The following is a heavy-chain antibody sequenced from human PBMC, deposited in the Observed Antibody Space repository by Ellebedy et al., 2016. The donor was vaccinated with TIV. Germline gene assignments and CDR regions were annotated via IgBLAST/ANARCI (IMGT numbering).Heavy chain of an antibody. CDR1: GFILSCYS. V-gene: IGHV3-21*04. CDR2: ISTRSNHI. D-gene: IGHD2-2*02. CDR3: SRDFHLTGGSFLYVDY. Sequence: GESLKISCAASGFILSCYSMNWVRQAPGQGPEWVSYISTRSNHIFYADSVKGRFTISRDNSKNTLLLQMNSLRAEDTAIYYCSRDFHLTGGSFLYVDYWGQGTLVTVSS. J-gene: IGHJ4*02.